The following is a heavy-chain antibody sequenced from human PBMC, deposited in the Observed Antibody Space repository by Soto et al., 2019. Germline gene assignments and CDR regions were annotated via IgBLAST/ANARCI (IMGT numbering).Heavy chain of an antibody. CDR1: GITFGSRA. Sequence: PGGSLRLCCLASGITFGSRAMSWVRQAPGEGLEWVSTTTDTGGDTKYADSVRGRFTISRDNSKNTLYLQMSSLRAEDTAVYYCAKDRASSWEGPSWGQGTLVTVSS. J-gene: IGHJ4*02. CDR2: TTDTGGDT. CDR3: AKDRASSWEGPS. D-gene: IGHD6-13*01. V-gene: IGHV3-23*01.